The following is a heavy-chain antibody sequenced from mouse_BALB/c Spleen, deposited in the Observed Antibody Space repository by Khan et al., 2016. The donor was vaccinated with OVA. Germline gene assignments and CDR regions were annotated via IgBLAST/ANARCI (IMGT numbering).Heavy chain of an antibody. J-gene: IGHJ4*01. Sequence: QVQLQQSGPELVKPGASVRISCKASGYTFRSYYIHWVKQRPGQGLEWIGWIYPGNVNTKYNEKFKGKATLTAVKSSSTAYMQLSSLTSEDSAVYFCARWGGNYPSYAMDYWGQGTSVTVSS. V-gene: IGHV1S56*01. CDR2: IYPGNVNT. CDR1: GYTFRSYY. D-gene: IGHD2-1*01. CDR3: ARWGGNYPSYAMDY.